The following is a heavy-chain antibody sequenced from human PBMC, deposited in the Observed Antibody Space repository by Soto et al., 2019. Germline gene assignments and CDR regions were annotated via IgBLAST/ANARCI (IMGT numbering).Heavy chain of an antibody. J-gene: IGHJ5*02. CDR3: ERDRGDGYIINWLDP. D-gene: IGHD5-12*01. CDR2: INAGNGNT. CDR1: GYTFTSYA. V-gene: IGHV1-3*01. Sequence: SVKVSYKASGYTFTSYAMHWVRQAPGQRLEWMGWINAGNGNTKYSQKFQGRVTITRDTSASTAYMELSSLRSEDTAVYYCERDRGDGYIINWLDPSGQGPLVPVYS.